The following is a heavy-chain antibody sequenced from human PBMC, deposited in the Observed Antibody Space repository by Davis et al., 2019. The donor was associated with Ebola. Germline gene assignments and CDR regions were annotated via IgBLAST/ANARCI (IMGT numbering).Heavy chain of an antibody. CDR1: GYTFTGHY. V-gene: IGHV1-69*04. CDR3: ARERPNDYGDYGWFDP. J-gene: IGHJ5*02. D-gene: IGHD4-17*01. CDR2: IIPILGIA. Sequence: SVKVSCKASGYTFTGHYMHWVRQAPGQGLEWMGRIIPILGIANYVQKFQGRVTITADKSTSTAYMELSSLRSEDTAVYYCARERPNDYGDYGWFDPWGQGTLVTVSS.